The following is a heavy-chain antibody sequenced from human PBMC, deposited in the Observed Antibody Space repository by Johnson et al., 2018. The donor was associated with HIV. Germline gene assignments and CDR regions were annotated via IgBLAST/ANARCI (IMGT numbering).Heavy chain of an antibody. CDR1: GFTFNNYG. J-gene: IGHJ3*02. Sequence: QVQLVESGGDVVQPGGSLRLSCAASGFTFNNYGMHWVRQAPGKGLGWVAFIRYDGSNKYYVDSVKGRFTISRDNSKNTLYLQMNSLRAEDTAVYYCARYHYYDSRLNDAFDIWGQGTMVTVSS. CDR2: IRYDGSNK. D-gene: IGHD3-22*01. V-gene: IGHV3-30*02. CDR3: ARYHYYDSRLNDAFDI.